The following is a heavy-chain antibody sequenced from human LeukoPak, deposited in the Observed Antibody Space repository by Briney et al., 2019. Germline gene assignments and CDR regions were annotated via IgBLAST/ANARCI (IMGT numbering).Heavy chain of an antibody. D-gene: IGHD2-8*01. J-gene: IGHJ4*02. CDR1: GLTFSSHW. Sequence: QPGGSLRLSCAASGLTFSSHWMHWVRQAPGKGLVWVSRITNDGSSTTYADSVKGRFTITRDNAKNSLFLQMNSLRAEDTALYYCANEEWYRFDYWGQGTLVTVPS. V-gene: IGHV3-74*01. CDR3: ANEEWYRFDY. CDR2: ITNDGSST.